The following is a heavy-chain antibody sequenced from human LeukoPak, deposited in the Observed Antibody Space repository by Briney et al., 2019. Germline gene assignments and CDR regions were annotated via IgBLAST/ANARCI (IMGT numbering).Heavy chain of an antibody. J-gene: IGHJ6*02. Sequence: GASVKVSCKASGGTFSGYAISWVRQAPGQGLEWMGGIIPGFGTANNAQKFQGRVTITADESTSTAYLELSSLRSEDTAVYYCARARVTAAGSYYYYYGMDVWGQGTTVTVSS. CDR3: ARARVTAAGSYYYYYGMDV. D-gene: IGHD6-13*01. V-gene: IGHV1-69*13. CDR1: GGTFSGYA. CDR2: IIPGFGTA.